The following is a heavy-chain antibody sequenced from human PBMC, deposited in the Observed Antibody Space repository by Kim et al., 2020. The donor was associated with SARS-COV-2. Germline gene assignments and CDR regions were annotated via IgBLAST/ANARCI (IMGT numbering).Heavy chain of an antibody. V-gene: IGHV4-59*13. D-gene: IGHD6-13*01. Sequence: SETLSLTCTVSGGSISSYYWSWIRQPPGKGLEWIGYIYYSGSTNYNPSLKSRVTISVDTSKNQFSLKLSSVTAADTAVYYCARSAGNSFFDYWGQGTLVTVSS. CDR2: IYYSGST. J-gene: IGHJ4*02. CDR1: GGSISSYY. CDR3: ARSAGNSFFDY.